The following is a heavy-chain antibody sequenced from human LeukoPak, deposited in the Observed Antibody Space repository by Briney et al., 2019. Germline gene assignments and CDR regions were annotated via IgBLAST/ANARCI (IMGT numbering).Heavy chain of an antibody. J-gene: IGHJ4*02. Sequence: SSETLSLTCLAPVASISSHYWSWIRQPPGKGLEWLGNIFYSGSPNYNPSLKSRVTISFDTSKNQFSLKLSSVTAADTAVYYCARVGHLAAAGTYDYWGQGTLVTVSS. CDR1: VASISSHY. CDR2: IFYSGSP. D-gene: IGHD6-13*01. CDR3: ARVGHLAAAGTYDY. V-gene: IGHV4-59*08.